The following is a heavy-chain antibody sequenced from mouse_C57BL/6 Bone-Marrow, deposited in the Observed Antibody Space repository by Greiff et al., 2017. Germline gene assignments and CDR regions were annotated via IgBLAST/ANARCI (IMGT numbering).Heavy chain of an antibody. V-gene: IGHV7-1*01. CDR2: SRNKANDYTT. J-gene: IGHJ3*01. CDR1: GFTFSDFY. CDR3: ASGPDGYFAY. Sequence: EVKLMESGGGLVQSGRSLRLSCATSGFTFSDFYMEWVRQAPGKGLEWIAASRNKANDYTTEYSASVKGRFIVSRDTSQSILYLQMNALRAEDTAIYYCASGPDGYFAYWGQGTLVTVSA. D-gene: IGHD2-3*01.